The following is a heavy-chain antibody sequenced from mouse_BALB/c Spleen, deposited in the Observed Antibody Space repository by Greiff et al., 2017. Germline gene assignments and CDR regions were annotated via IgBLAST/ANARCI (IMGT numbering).Heavy chain of an antibody. CDR1: GFNIKDTY. V-gene: IGHV14-3*02. J-gene: IGHJ4*01. Sequence: EVKLMESGAELVKPGASVKLSCTASGFNIKDTYMHWVKQRPEQGLEWIGRIDPANGNTKYDPKFQGKATITADTSSNTAYLQLSSLTSEDTAVYYCARRGYDAMDYWGQGTSVTVSS. CDR2: IDPANGNT. CDR3: ARRGYDAMDY.